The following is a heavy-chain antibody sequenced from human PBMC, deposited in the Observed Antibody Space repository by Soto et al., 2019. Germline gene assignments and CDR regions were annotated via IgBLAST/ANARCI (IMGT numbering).Heavy chain of an antibody. CDR1: GFSLSTTGVA. CDR3: AHRVDYRGSWNTGYFDY. V-gene: IGHV2-5*02. J-gene: IGHJ4*02. Sequence: QITLKESGPTLVKPTQTLTLTCSFSGFSLSTTGVAVGWIRQPPGKALECLVLIYWDYDKRYSPSLKSRLTITRDTSKNQVVLTMTDMDPVDTATYYCAHRVDYRGSWNTGYFDYWGQGTLVTVSS. CDR2: IYWDYDK. D-gene: IGHD2-15*01.